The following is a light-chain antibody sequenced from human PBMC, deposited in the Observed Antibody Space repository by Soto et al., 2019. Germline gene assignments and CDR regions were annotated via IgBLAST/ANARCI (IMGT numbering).Light chain of an antibody. Sequence: EIVLTPSPGTLSLSPGERATLSCRASQSVSNNYLAGYQQNPGQAPRLLIYDASNRATGIPARFSGSGSGTDLTLTISSLEPEDFAGYYCQQRSNWPPSWTFGQGTKVDIK. J-gene: IGKJ1*01. CDR3: QQRSNWPPSWT. CDR2: DAS. V-gene: IGKV3-11*01. CDR1: QSVSNNY.